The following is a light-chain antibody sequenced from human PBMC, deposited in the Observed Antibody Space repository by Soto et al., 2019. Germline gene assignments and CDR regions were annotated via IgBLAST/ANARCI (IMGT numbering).Light chain of an antibody. CDR3: SSYTSSATLV. V-gene: IGLV2-8*01. CDR2: EVI. J-gene: IGLJ3*02. Sequence: QSALTQPPSASGSPGQSVTISCTGTSSDVGGYYYVSWYQQHPDKAPKLLLYEVIKRPSGVPNRFSGSKSGNTASLTVSGLQAEDEADYYCSSYTSSATLVFGGGTKVTVL. CDR1: SSDVGGYYY.